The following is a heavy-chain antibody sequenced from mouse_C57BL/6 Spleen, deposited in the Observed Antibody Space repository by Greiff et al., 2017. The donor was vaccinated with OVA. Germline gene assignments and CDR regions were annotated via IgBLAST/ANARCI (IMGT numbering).Heavy chain of an antibody. J-gene: IGHJ2*01. CDR2: INPSTGGT. CDR3: ATGTFDY. D-gene: IGHD4-1*01. CDR1: GYSFTGYY. V-gene: IGHV1-42*01. Sequence: VQLQQSGPELVKPGASVKISCKASGYSFTGYYMNWVKQSPEKSLEWIGEINPSTGGTPYNQKFKAKATLTVDKSSSTAYMQLKSLTAEDSAVYYCATGTFDYWGQGTTLTVSS.